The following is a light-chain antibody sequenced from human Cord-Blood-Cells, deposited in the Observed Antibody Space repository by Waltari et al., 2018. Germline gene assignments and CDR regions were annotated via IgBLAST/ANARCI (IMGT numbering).Light chain of an antibody. CDR1: QSVSSY. V-gene: IGKV3-11*01. J-gene: IGKJ3*01. CDR2: DAS. Sequence: EIVLTQSPATLSLSPGERATLSCRASQSVSSYLAWYKQKPGQAPRLLIYDASNRATSIPARFSGSWSGTDFTLTISSLEPEDFAVYYCQQRSNWPPENTFGPGTKVDIK. CDR3: QQRSNWPPENT.